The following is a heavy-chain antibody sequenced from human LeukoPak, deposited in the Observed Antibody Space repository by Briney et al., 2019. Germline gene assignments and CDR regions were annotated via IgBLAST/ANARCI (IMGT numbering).Heavy chain of an antibody. CDR3: VREGVLGAGFDA. CDR1: GLTFSHYK. CDR2: IGSGSTYI. D-gene: IGHD3-16*01. V-gene: IGHV3-21*06. Sequence: GGSLRLSCADSGLTFSHYKMNWVRQAPGKGLEWVSSIGSGSTYIYYADSVKGRFTISRDNAKNSLYLQMNSLRPEDTALYYCVREGVLGAGFDAWGQGTLVAVSS. J-gene: IGHJ5*02.